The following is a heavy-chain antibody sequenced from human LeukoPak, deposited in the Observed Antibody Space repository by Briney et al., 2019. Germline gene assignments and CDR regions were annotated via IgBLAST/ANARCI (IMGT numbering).Heavy chain of an antibody. CDR3: ARHETIFGGAFDI. D-gene: IGHD3-3*01. CDR2: IYYSGST. Sequence: PETLSLTCTVSGGSISSSSYYWGWVRQPPGKGLEWIGRIYYSGSTYYNPSLKSRVTISVDTSKNQFSLKLSSVTAADTAVYYCARHETIFGGAFDIWGQGTMVTVSS. V-gene: IGHV4-39*01. CDR1: GGSISSSSYY. J-gene: IGHJ3*02.